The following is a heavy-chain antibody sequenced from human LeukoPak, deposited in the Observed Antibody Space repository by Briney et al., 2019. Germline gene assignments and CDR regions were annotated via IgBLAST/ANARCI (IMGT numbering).Heavy chain of an antibody. V-gene: IGHV3-11*04. J-gene: IGHJ5*02. CDR3: ARVRRDLGYCSSTSCYKYWFDP. Sequence: PGGSLRLSCAASGFTFSDYYMSWIRQAPGKGLEWVSYIRSSGSTIYYADSVKGRFTISRDNAKNSLYPQMNSLRAEDTAVYYCARVRRDLGYCSSTSCYKYWFDPWGQGTLVTVSS. CDR1: GFTFSDYY. CDR2: IRSSGSTI. D-gene: IGHD2-2*02.